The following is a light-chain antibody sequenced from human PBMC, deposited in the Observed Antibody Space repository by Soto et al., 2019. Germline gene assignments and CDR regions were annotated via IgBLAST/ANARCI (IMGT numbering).Light chain of an antibody. J-gene: IGKJ4*01. Sequence: EFVLTQSPGNLSLSPGERATLSCRASQTVRNNYLAWYQQKPGQAPRLLIYDASNRATGIPARFSGSGSGTDFTLTISSLEPEDFAVYYCQQRSDWPPLTFGGGTKVDIK. CDR1: QTVRNNY. CDR2: DAS. CDR3: QQRSDWPPLT. V-gene: IGKV3-11*01.